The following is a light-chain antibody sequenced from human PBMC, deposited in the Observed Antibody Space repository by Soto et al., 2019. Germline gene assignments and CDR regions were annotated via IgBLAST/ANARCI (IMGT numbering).Light chain of an antibody. CDR1: QGISSS. V-gene: IGKV1-9*01. Sequence: DIQLTQSPSCLSASVGDRVTITCRASQGISSSLAWFQQKPGKAPKLLIYAASTLQSRVPSRFSGSGSGTDFTLTISSLEPEDFAVYYCQQRSNWPPRSITFGQGTRLEIK. J-gene: IGKJ5*01. CDR3: QQRSNWPPRSIT. CDR2: AAS.